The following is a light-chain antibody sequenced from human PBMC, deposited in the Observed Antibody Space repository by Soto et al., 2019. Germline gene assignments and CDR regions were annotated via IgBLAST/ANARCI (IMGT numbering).Light chain of an antibody. CDR2: GAS. J-gene: IGKJ5*01. V-gene: IGKV3-20*01. CDR3: QQYDSSPTP. CDR1: QSVSSSY. Sequence: EIVLTQSPGTLSLSPGERATLSCRASQSVSSSYLAWYQQKPGQAPRLLIYGASSRATGIPDRFSGSGSGTDLTITISGLEPEDFGVYYCQQYDSSPTPFGQGTRLEI.